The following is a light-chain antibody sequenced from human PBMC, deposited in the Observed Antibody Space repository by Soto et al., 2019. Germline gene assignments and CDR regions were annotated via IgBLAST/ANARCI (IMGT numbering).Light chain of an antibody. CDR1: RGIRSW. CDR3: LQDHDDSWT. J-gene: IGKJ1*01. V-gene: IGKV1-12*01. Sequence: DIQMTPSPSSVSAFVVDRVTITCRATRGIRSWVAWYQQKPGKAPKLLIYAESNLQSGVPSRFRGSRSGTEFTLTVSSLQPEDFATYYCLQDHDDSWTFGQGTKVDIK. CDR2: AES.